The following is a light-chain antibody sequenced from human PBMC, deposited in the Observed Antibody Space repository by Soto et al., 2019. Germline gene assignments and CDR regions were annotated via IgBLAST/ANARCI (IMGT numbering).Light chain of an antibody. Sequence: EIVLTQSPGTLSLSPGGRATLSCRASQSVSRRLAWYQHRPGQSPRLLISGASMRSSGVPVRFSGSGAGTDFTLTISRLEPEDFAVYYCQHYGETPITVGLGTRLEV. CDR2: GAS. V-gene: IGKV3-20*01. CDR1: QSVSRR. CDR3: QHYGETPIT. J-gene: IGKJ5*01.